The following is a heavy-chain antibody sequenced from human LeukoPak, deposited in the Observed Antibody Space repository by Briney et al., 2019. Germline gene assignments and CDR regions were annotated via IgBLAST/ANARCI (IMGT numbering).Heavy chain of an antibody. CDR2: ISGSNSYI. J-gene: IGHJ4*02. CDR3: ARALTTLTYEGY. Sequence: GGSLRLSCAASGFTFSSYTMHWIRQAPGKGLEWVSSISGSNSYIFYADSVKGRFTVSRDNAKDSLYLQMNSPRAEDTAVYYCARALTTLTYEGYWGQGTLDTVSS. CDR1: GFTFSSYT. D-gene: IGHD1-1*01. V-gene: IGHV3-21*01.